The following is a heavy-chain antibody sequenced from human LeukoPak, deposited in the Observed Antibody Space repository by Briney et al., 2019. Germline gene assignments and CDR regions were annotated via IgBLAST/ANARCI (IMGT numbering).Heavy chain of an antibody. CDR3: AKDLADILTGYYLDY. J-gene: IGHJ4*02. CDR1: GFTFSSYG. D-gene: IGHD3-9*01. V-gene: IGHV3-30*18. Sequence: TGRSLRLSCAASGFTFSSYGMHWVRQAPGKGLEWVAVISYDGSNKYYADSVKGRFTISRDNSKNTLYLQMNSLRAEDTAVYYCAKDLADILTGYYLDYWGQGTLVTVSS. CDR2: ISYDGSNK.